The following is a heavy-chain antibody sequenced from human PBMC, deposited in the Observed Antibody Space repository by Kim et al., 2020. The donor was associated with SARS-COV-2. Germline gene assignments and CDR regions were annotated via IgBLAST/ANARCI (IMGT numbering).Heavy chain of an antibody. D-gene: IGHD6-19*01. J-gene: IGHJ4*02. CDR2: IRGSGGST. V-gene: IGHV3-23*01. Sequence: GGSLRLSCAASGFTFSSYAMSWVRQAPGKGLEWVSAIRGSGGSTDYADSVKGRFTISRDNSKNTLYLQMNSLRAEDTAVYYCAKDRWVAATQRGGTYYFDYWGPGTLVTFSS. CDR1: GFTFSSYA. CDR3: AKDRWVAATQRGGTYYFDY.